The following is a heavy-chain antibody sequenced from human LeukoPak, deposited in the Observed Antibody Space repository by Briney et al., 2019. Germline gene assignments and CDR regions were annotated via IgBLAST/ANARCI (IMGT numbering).Heavy chain of an antibody. D-gene: IGHD1-26*01. CDR1: GLDVSSNY. CDR2: TYVSGNT. J-gene: IGHJ5*02. Sequence: GGSLSLSCTVSGLDVSSNYISWVRQAPGKGLEWVSVTYVSGNTYYADSVKGRFIVSRDSSKNTLYLEMNSLRVEDTGVYYCAREVGAWGQGTLVTVSS. CDR3: AREVGA. V-gene: IGHV3-66*01.